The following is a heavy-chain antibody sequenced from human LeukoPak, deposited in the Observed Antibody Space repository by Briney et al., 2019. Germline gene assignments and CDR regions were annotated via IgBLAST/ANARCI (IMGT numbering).Heavy chain of an antibody. CDR2: IWYDGSNK. V-gene: IGHV3-33*01. CDR1: GFTFSSYG. D-gene: IGHD3-10*01. Sequence: PGGSLRLSCAASGFTFSSYGMHWVRQAPGKGLEWVAVIWYDGSNKYYADSVKGRFTISRDNSKNTLYLQMNSLRAEDTAVYYCARDGGYSRLTWFDPWGQGTLVTVSS. CDR3: ARDGGYSRLTWFDP. J-gene: IGHJ5*02.